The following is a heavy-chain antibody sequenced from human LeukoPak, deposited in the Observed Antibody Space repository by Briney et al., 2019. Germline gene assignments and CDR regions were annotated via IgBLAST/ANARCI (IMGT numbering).Heavy chain of an antibody. D-gene: IGHD6-19*01. Sequence: PGSSLRLSCAASGFTFSSYGMHWVRQAPGKGLEWVAVISYDGSNKYYADSVKGRFTISRDNSKNTLYLQMNSLRAEDTAVYYCAKGLESSGWYGGDYWGQGTLVTVSS. J-gene: IGHJ4*02. CDR3: AKGLESSGWYGGDY. CDR2: ISYDGSNK. CDR1: GFTFSSYG. V-gene: IGHV3-30*18.